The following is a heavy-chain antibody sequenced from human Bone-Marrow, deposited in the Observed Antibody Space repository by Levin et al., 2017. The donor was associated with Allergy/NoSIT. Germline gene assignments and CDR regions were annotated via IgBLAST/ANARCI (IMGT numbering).Heavy chain of an antibody. V-gene: IGHV3-30*18. D-gene: IGHD3-3*01. Sequence: GSLRLSCAASGFTFSSYGMHWVRQAPGKGLEWVAVISYDGSNKYYADSVKGRFTISRDNSKNTLYLQMNSLRAEDTAVYYCAKDWGDFWSGYYAYYFDYWGQGTLVTVSS. J-gene: IGHJ4*02. CDR2: ISYDGSNK. CDR1: GFTFSSYG. CDR3: AKDWGDFWSGYYAYYFDY.